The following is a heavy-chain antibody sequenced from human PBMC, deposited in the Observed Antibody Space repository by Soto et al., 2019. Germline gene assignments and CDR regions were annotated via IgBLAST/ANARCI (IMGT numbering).Heavy chain of an antibody. CDR1: GGSISSSSYY. J-gene: IGHJ6*03. CDR2: IYYSGST. D-gene: IGHD2-2*01. CDR3: ARQVYCSSTSCSYYYYYMDV. V-gene: IGHV4-39*01. Sequence: QLQLQESGPGLVKPSETLSLTCTVSGGSISSSSYYWGWIRQPPGKGLEWIGSIYYSGSTYYNPALMSRVTISLHTSKHQFSLKLSSEPAAHTAVYYCARQVYCSSTSCSYYYYYMDVWGKGTTVTVSS.